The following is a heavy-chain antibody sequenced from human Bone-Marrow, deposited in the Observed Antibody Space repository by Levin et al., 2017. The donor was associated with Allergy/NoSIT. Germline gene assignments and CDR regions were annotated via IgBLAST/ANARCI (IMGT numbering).Heavy chain of an antibody. V-gene: IGHV3-30*04. CDR3: ARLTVAGTPAY. CDR1: GFTFSSYA. D-gene: IGHD6-19*01. CDR2: ISYDGSNK. J-gene: IGHJ4*02. Sequence: GESLKISCAASGFTFSSYAMHWVRQAPGKGLEWVAVISYDGSNKYYADSVKGRFTISRDNSKNTLYLQMNSLRAEDTAVYYCARLTVAGTPAYWGQGTLVTVSS.